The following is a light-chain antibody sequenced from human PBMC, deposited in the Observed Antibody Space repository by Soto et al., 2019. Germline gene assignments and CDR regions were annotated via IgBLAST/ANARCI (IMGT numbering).Light chain of an antibody. CDR3: QLYGSSPKT. V-gene: IGKV3-20*01. Sequence: EILLTQSPGTLSLSPGERATLSCRATQTISSNYLAWYQQKPGQAPKLLIHGASTRATGIHDRFSGSGSGTDFTLTISRLEPEDFAVYYCQLYGSSPKTFGQGTKVEV. CDR1: QTISSNY. J-gene: IGKJ1*01. CDR2: GAS.